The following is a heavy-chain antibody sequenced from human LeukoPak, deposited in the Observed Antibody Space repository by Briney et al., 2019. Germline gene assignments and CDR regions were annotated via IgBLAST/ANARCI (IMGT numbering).Heavy chain of an antibody. V-gene: IGHV4-59*08. CDR3: ARHEGYCGGGSCYGKDWFDP. D-gene: IGHD2-15*01. J-gene: IGHJ5*02. CDR1: GGSISGYY. Sequence: SETLSLTCTVSGGSISGYYWSWIRQPPGKGLEWIGYIYYSGSTNYNPSLKSRVTISVDTSKNQFSLKLSSVTAADTAVYYCARHEGYCGGGSCYGKDWFDPWGQGTLVTVSS. CDR2: IYYSGST.